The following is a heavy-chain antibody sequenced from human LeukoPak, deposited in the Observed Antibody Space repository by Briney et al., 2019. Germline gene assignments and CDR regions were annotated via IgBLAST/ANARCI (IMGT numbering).Heavy chain of an antibody. CDR3: AREQTYYDILTGYHPKNYFDY. V-gene: IGHV4-61*02. D-gene: IGHD3-9*01. CDR2: IYTSRST. CDR1: GGSISSGSYY. J-gene: IGHJ4*02. Sequence: PSQTLSLTCTVSGGSISSGSYYWSWIRQPAGKGLEWIGRIYTSRSTNYNPSLKSRVTISVDTSKNQFSLKLSSVTAADTAVYYCAREQTYYDILTGYHPKNYFDYWGQGTLVTVSS.